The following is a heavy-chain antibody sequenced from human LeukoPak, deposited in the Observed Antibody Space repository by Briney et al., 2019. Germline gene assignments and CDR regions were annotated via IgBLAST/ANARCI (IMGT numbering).Heavy chain of an antibody. Sequence: PGRSLRLSCAASGFTFSSYWMHWVRQVPGKGLVWVSRINSDGSSTSYADSVKGRFTISRDNAKNTLYLQMNSLRAEDTAVYYCARATGRIVGATSFDYWGQGTLVTVSS. D-gene: IGHD1-26*01. CDR2: INSDGSST. CDR3: ARATGRIVGATSFDY. CDR1: GFTFSSYW. V-gene: IGHV3-74*01. J-gene: IGHJ4*02.